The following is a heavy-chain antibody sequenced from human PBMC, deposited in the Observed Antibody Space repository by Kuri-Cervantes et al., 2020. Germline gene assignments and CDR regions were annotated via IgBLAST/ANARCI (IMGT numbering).Heavy chain of an antibody. J-gene: IGHJ6*02. D-gene: IGHD3-10*01. CDR2: ISYDGSNK. CDR1: GFTFSSYE. V-gene: IGHV3-30*18. CDR3: AKSPGGWGPVETYGSGRGGMDV. Sequence: GGSLRLSCAASGFTFSSYEMNWVRQAPGKGLEWVAVISYDGSNKYYADSVKGRFTISRDNSKNTLYLQMNSLRAEDTAVYYCAKSPGGWGPVETYGSGRGGMDVWGQGTTVTVSS.